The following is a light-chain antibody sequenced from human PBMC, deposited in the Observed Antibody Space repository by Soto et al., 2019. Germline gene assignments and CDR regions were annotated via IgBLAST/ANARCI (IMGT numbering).Light chain of an antibody. Sequence: QSVLTQPPSVSGAPWQTITISCSGSSSNIGGNSVSWYQQLPGTAPKLLIYDDNKRPSGIPDRFSGSKSGTSATLGITGFQTGDEADYYCGSWDSSLSAYVFGTGTKVTVL. CDR2: DDN. J-gene: IGLJ1*01. CDR1: SSNIGGNS. CDR3: GSWDSSLSAYV. V-gene: IGLV1-51*01.